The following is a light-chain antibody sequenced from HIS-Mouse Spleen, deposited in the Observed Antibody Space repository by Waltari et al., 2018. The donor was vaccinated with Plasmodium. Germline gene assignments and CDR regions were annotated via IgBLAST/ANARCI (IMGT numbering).Light chain of an antibody. CDR2: KAS. J-gene: IGKJ2*01. CDR3: QQYNSYSYT. Sequence: IQMTQSPSTLSASVGDRVTITCRASQSISSWLAWYQQKPGKAPKLLIYKASSLESGVPSRVSGSGSGTEFTLTISSLQPDDFATYYCQQYNSYSYTFGQGTKLEIK. CDR1: QSISSW. V-gene: IGKV1-5*03.